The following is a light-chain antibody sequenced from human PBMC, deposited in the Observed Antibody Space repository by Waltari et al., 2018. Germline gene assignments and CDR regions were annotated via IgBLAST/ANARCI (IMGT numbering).Light chain of an antibody. Sequence: QSALTQPASVSGSPGQSITISCTRSSSDVGAYDYVSWYQHHPGKAPQLIISDVSDRPSGVSDRFSGSKSGNTASLSISGLRADDEANYYCSSYTSVNTVVFGGGTKVTVL. J-gene: IGLJ2*01. V-gene: IGLV2-14*03. CDR2: DVS. CDR3: SSYTSVNTVV. CDR1: SSDVGAYDY.